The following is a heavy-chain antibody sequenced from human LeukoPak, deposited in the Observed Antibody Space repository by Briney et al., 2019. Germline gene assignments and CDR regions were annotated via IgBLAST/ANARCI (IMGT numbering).Heavy chain of an antibody. CDR1: GFSFSNHG. J-gene: IGHJ5*02. CDR3: ARDSYQDYYGRFDP. CDR2: IWDVGNNK. V-gene: IGHV3-33*01. Sequence: GGSLRLSCAASGFSFSNHGMHWVRQAPGKRLEWVAVIWDVGNNKRYANSVNGRFTISRDNSENTLYLQMNGLTAEDTAMYYCARDSYQDYYGRFDPWGQGTLVIVSS. D-gene: IGHD3-10*01.